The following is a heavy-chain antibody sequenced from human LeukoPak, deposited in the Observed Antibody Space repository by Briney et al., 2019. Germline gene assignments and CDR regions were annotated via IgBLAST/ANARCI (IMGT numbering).Heavy chain of an antibody. J-gene: IGHJ4*02. V-gene: IGHV3-21*01. Sequence: GGSLRLSCAASGFTFSSYSMTWVRQAPGKGLEWVSSISSSSSYIYYADSVKGRFTISRDNAKNSLYLQRNSLRAEDTAVYYCARERIAVAEFDYWGQGTLVTVSS. D-gene: IGHD6-19*01. CDR2: ISSSSSYI. CDR1: GFTFSSYS. CDR3: ARERIAVAEFDY.